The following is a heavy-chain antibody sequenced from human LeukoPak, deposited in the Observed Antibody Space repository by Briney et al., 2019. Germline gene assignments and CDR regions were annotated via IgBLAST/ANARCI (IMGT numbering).Heavy chain of an antibody. Sequence: GGSLRLSCAASGFTFSGFAMSWVRQAPGKGLEWVSTISSSGGSTYYADSVKGRFTISRDNSKNTLYLQMNSLRAEDTALFYCAKTMGAIDHDYWGQGTLVTVSS. D-gene: IGHD1-26*01. CDR1: GFTFSGFA. CDR2: ISSSGGST. V-gene: IGHV3-23*01. CDR3: AKTMGAIDHDY. J-gene: IGHJ4*02.